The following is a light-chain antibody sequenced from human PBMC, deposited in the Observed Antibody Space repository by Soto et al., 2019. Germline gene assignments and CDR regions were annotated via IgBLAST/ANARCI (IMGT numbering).Light chain of an antibody. CDR1: QSVSSSY. Sequence: EIVLTQSPGTLSLSPGERATLSCRASQSVSSSYLAWYQQKPGQAPRLLIYGASSRATGIPDRFSGSGSGTDFTITISRLEPEDFAAYYCQQYGSSPDTFGQGTKLEIK. CDR3: QQYGSSPDT. J-gene: IGKJ2*01. V-gene: IGKV3-20*01. CDR2: GAS.